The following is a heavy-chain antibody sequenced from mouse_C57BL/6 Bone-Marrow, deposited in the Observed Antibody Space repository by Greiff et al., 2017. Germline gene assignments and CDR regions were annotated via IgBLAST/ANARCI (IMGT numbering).Heavy chain of an antibody. CDR1: GYAFSSYW. Sequence: QVQLQQSGAELVKPGASVKISCKASGYAFSSYWMNWVKQRPGKGLEWIGQIYPGDGDTNYNGKFKGKATLTADKSSSTAYMQLSSLTSEDTAVYYCASFITTVVARYFDVWGTGTTVTVSS. J-gene: IGHJ1*03. V-gene: IGHV1-80*01. CDR3: ASFITTVVARYFDV. D-gene: IGHD1-1*01. CDR2: IYPGDGDT.